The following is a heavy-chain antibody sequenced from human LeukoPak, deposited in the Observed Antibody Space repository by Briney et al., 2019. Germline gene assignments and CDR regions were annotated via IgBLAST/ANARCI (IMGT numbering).Heavy chain of an antibody. CDR2: ISYDGSNK. CDR3: ARDLRAYDSSGYPDY. J-gene: IGHJ4*02. CDR1: GFTFSSYW. Sequence: GGSLRLSCAASGFTFSSYWMHWVRQAPGKGLEWVAVISYDGSNKYYADSVKGRFTISRDNSKNTLYLQMNSLRAEDTAVYYCARDLRAYDSSGYPDYWGQGTLVTVSS. D-gene: IGHD3-22*01. V-gene: IGHV3-30*03.